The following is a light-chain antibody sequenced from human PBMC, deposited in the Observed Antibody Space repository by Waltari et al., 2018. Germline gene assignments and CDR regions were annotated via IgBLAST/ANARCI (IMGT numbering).Light chain of an antibody. CDR3: CSYGGGTTFVV. CDR2: EVS. V-gene: IGLV2-23*02. Sequence: QSALTQPASVSGSPGQSITISCTGTSRAVGDRKLVSCYQPHPGTVPKLMIYEVSERPSGVSIRFSGSRSGNTASLTISGLQAEDDADYYCCSYGGGTTFVVFGGGTKLTVL. CDR1: SRAVGDRKL. J-gene: IGLJ2*01.